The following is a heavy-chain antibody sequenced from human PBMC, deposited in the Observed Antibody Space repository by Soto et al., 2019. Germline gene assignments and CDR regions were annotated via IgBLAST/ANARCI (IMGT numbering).Heavy chain of an antibody. J-gene: IGHJ6*02. D-gene: IGHD6-13*01. CDR2: IIPIFGTA. CDR3: AYSSSWYGNYYYGMDV. V-gene: IGHV1-69*01. CDR1: GGTFSSYA. Sequence: QVQLVQSGAEVKKPGSSVNVSCKASGGTFSSYAISWVRQAPGQGLEWMGGIIPIFGTANYAQKFQGRVTITADESTSTAYMELSSLRSEDTAVYYCAYSSSWYGNYYYGMDVWGQGTTVTVSS.